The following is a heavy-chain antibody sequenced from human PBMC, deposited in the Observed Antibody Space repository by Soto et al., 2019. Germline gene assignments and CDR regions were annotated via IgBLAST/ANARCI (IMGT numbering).Heavy chain of an antibody. CDR2: IYYSGST. D-gene: IGHD3-22*01. CDR3: ARDAYYYDSSGYLEGTLDY. CDR1: GGSISSGDYY. Sequence: PSETLSLTCTVSGGSISSGDYYWSWIRQPPGKGLEWIGYIYYSGSTYYNPSLKSRVTISVDTSKNQFSLKLSSVTAADTAVYYCARDAYYYDSSGYLEGTLDYWGQGTLVTVSS. V-gene: IGHV4-30-4*01. J-gene: IGHJ4*02.